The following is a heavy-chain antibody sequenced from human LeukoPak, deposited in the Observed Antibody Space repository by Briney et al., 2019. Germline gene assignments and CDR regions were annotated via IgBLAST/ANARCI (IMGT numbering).Heavy chain of an antibody. D-gene: IGHD4-11*01. CDR3: AKDMSDYTNFPDV. V-gene: IGHV3-23*01. CDR2: ISGSGDAT. Sequence: PGGSLRLSCAASGFTFSGYSMSWVRQAPGKGPEWVSTISGSGDATYYADSVKGRFTISRDNSKNTLYVQMNSLRAEDTAIYYCAKDMSDYTNFPDVWGQGTTVTVSS. CDR1: GFTFSGYS. J-gene: IGHJ6*02.